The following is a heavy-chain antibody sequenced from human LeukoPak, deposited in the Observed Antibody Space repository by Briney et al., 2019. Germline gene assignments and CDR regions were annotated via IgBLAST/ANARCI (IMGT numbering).Heavy chain of an antibody. J-gene: IGHJ4*02. CDR3: ARIFSPVRWGPLDY. D-gene: IGHD5-24*01. CDR1: GYTFSSYG. V-gene: IGHV1-18*01. CDR2: ISGFNDNT. Sequence: ASVKVSCKTSGYTFSSYGIIWVRQAPGQGLEWMGWISGFNDNTNYQEKFQGRVSMTLYTSTNTAYLELWSLKSDDTAVYYCARIFSPVRWGPLDYWGQGTLVTVSS.